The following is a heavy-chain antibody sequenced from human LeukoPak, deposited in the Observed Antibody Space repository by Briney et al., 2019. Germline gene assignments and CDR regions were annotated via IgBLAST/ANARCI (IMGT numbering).Heavy chain of an antibody. J-gene: IGHJ4*02. V-gene: IGHV4-38-2*02. CDR2: IYHSGST. D-gene: IGHD5-18*01. Sequence: SETLSLTCTVSGYSISSGYYWGWIRQPPGKGLEWIGSIYHSGSTYYNPSLKSRVTISVDTSKNQFSLKLSSVTAADTAVYYCARVGRIQPWLLDYWGQGTLVTVSS. CDR1: GYSISSGYY. CDR3: ARVGRIQPWLLDY.